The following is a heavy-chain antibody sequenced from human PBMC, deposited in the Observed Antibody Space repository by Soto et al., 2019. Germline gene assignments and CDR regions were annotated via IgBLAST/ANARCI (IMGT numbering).Heavy chain of an antibody. D-gene: IGHD3-10*01. J-gene: IGHJ4*02. V-gene: IGHV4-39*07. CDR3: ATRPPGKWTGVFDF. Sequence: SETLSLTCTVSSASISSSSYTWGWLRQPPGKGPEWIGYVHHSESTYYNPSLESRVAISLDTSKNQFSLKLNSVTAADTAIYYCATRPPGKWTGVFDFWSQGTPVTVPQ. CDR1: SASISSSSYT. CDR2: VHHSEST.